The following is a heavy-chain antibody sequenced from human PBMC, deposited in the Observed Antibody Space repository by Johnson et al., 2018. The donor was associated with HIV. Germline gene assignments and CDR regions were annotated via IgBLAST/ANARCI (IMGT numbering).Heavy chain of an antibody. V-gene: IGHV3-9*01. CDR1: GFSFDDYA. J-gene: IGHJ3*02. CDR3: ARDPPYGGNPSAFDI. Sequence: VESGGGLVQPGRSLRLSCAASGFSFDDYAMHWVRQAPGKGLEWVSGISWNSGSIGYADSVKGRFTISRDNSKDTLYLQMHSLRPEDTALYYCARDPPYGGNPSAFDIWGQGTMVTVSS. D-gene: IGHD4-23*01. CDR2: ISWNSGSI.